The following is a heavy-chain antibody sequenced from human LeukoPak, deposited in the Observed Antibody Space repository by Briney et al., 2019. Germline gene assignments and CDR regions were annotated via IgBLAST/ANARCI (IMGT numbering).Heavy chain of an antibody. V-gene: IGHV3-23*01. CDR2: ISGSGGGT. J-gene: IGHJ4*02. CDR3: ARDGGWGYYFDF. D-gene: IGHD6-19*01. CDR1: GFTFSNYA. Sequence: PGGSLRLSCAASGFTFSNYAMSWVREAPGKGLEGVSAISGSGGGTYYADSVKGRFTLSRDNSKNTLYLQMNSLRVEDTAVYYCARDGGWGYYFDFWGQGTLVTVSS.